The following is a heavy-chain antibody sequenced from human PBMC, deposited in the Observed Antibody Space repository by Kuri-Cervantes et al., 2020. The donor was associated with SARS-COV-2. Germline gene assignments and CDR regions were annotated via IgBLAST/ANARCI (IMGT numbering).Heavy chain of an antibody. CDR1: GFTVSSNY. CDR3: AKDPLYRGTYDLGKLDY. Sequence: GGSLRLSCAASGFTVSSNYMSWVRQAPGKGLEWVSVIYSGGSTHYADSVKGRFTISRDSSKNTLYLEMNSLRVEDTAVYYCAKDPLYRGTYDLGKLDYWGRGTLVTVSS. D-gene: IGHD3-3*01. V-gene: IGHV3-53*05. CDR2: IYSGGST. J-gene: IGHJ4*02.